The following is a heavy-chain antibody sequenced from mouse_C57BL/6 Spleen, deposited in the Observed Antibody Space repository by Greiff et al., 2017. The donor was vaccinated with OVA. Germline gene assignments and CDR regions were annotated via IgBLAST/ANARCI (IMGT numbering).Heavy chain of an antibody. CDR1: GFTFSDYG. J-gene: IGHJ3*01. CDR3: ARPNNSGGGPPCFAY. V-gene: IGHV5-17*01. D-gene: IGHD1-1*02. Sequence: EVKLVESGGGLVKPGGSLKLSCAASGFTFSDYGMHWVRQAPEKGLEWVAYISSGSSTIYYADTVKGRFTISRDNAKNTLFLQMTSLRSEDTARYYWARPNNSGGGPPCFAYWGKGTLVTVSA. CDR2: ISSGSSTI.